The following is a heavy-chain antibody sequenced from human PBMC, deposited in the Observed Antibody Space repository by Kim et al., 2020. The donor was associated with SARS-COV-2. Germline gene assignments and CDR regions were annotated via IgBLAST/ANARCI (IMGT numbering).Heavy chain of an antibody. CDR1: GGSFSGYY. CDR2: INHSGST. D-gene: IGHD3-9*01. Sequence: SETLSLTCAVYGGSFSGYYWSWIRQPPGKVLEWIGEINHSGSTNYNPSLKSRVTISVDTSKNQFSLKLSSVTAADTAVYYCARGFSRYYDILTGPTGGGFDPWGQGTLVTVSS. CDR3: ARGFSRYYDILTGPTGGGFDP. J-gene: IGHJ5*02. V-gene: IGHV4-34*01.